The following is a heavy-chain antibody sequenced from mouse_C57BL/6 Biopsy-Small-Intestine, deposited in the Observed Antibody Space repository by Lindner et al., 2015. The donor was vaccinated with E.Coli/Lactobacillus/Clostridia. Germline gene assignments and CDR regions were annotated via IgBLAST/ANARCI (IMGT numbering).Heavy chain of an antibody. CDR3: ARDASGNREGNYFDY. V-gene: IGHV1-55*01. Sequence: SVKVSCKASGYTFNTYYMSWVRQAPGQGLEWMGIINPSGSSTSYTQKFQGRVTMTRDTSTSTVYMELSSLRSEDTAVYYCARDASGNREGNYFDYWGHGNPGHRLL. CDR1: GYTFNTYY. CDR2: INPSGSST. J-gene: IGHJ2*01. D-gene: IGHD3-1*01.